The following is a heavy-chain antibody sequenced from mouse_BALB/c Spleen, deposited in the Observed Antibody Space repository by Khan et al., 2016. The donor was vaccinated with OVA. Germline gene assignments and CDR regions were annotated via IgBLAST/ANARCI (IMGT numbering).Heavy chain of an antibody. J-gene: IGHJ3*01. CDR1: GYTFTTYT. V-gene: IGHV1-4*01. D-gene: IGHD2-14*01. CDR2: IIPSNGYT. Sequence: QIQLVQSGAELARPWASVKMSCKASGYTFTTYTMHWVKQRPGQGLEWIGYIIPSNGYTNYNQKFKDKSTLTADKSSSTVYMQMSSLTSDYSAVYYCAREGDYYRSNGWLSYWGQGTLVTVSA. CDR3: AREGDYYRSNGWLSY.